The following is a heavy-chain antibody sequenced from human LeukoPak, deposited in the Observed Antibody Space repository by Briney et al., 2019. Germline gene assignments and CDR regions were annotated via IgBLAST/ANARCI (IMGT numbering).Heavy chain of an antibody. CDR3: ARDRLGRYSRDYYFDY. J-gene: IGHJ4*02. CDR1: GYTFTSYG. D-gene: IGHD6-13*01. CDR2: INPSGGST. Sequence: ASVKVSCKASGYTFTSYGISWVRQAPGQGLEWMGIINPSGGSTSYAQKFQGRVTMTRGTSTSTVYMELSSLRSEDTAVYYCARDRLGRYSRDYYFDYWGQGTLVTVSS. V-gene: IGHV1-46*01.